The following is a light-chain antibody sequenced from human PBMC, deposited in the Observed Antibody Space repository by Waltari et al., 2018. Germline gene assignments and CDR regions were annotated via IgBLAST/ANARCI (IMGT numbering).Light chain of an antibody. Sequence: EIVLTQSPATLSLSPGERATLPCRASQSVSNYLAWYQQKPGQAPRLLIYDASTRATGTPARFSGSGSGTDFSLTISSLEPEDFAVYYCQQRSTWPPSVTFGQGTKLEI. CDR1: QSVSNY. J-gene: IGKJ2*01. V-gene: IGKV3-11*01. CDR3: QQRSTWPPSVT. CDR2: DAS.